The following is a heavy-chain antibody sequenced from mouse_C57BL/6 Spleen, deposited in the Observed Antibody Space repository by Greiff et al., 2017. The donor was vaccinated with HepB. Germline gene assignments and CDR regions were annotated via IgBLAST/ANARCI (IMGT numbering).Heavy chain of an antibody. J-gene: IGHJ4*01. D-gene: IGHD4-1*02. V-gene: IGHV5-17*01. CDR2: ISSGSSTI. CDR3: ARLGTTGRYAMDY. CDR1: GFTFSDYG. Sequence: EVHLVESGGGLVKPGGSLKLSCAASGFTFSDYGMHWVRQAPGKGLEWVAYISSGSSTIYYADTVKGRFTISRDNAKNTLFLQMTSLRSEDTAMYYCARLGTTGRYAMDYWGQGTSVTVSS.